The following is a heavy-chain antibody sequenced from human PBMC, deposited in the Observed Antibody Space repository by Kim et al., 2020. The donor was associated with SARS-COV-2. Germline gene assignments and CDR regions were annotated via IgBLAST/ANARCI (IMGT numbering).Heavy chain of an antibody. CDR3: ARDTRDYYGMDV. J-gene: IGHJ6*02. V-gene: IGHV3-33*01. Sequence: YYADTVKGRFTISRDNSKNTQYLRMNSLRAEDTAVYYCARDTRDYYGMDVWGQGTTVTVSS.